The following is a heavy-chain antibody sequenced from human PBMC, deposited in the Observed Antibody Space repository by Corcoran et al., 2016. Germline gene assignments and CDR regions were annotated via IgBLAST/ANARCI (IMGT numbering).Heavy chain of an antibody. CDR1: GGSISSYY. Sequence: QVQLQESGPGLVKPSETLSLTCTVSGGSISSYYWSWIRQPPGKGLEWIGYIYYSGSTNYNPSLKSRVTISVDTSKNQFSLKLSSVTAADTAVYYCASSLSNWFDPRGPGNPGHRLL. CDR3: ASSLSNWFDP. V-gene: IGHV4-59*01. J-gene: IGHJ5*02. CDR2: IYYSGST. D-gene: IGHD3-16*02.